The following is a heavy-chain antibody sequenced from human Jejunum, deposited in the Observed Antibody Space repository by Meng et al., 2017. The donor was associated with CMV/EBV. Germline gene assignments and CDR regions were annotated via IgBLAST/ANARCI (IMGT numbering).Heavy chain of an antibody. V-gene: IGHV3-23*01. CDR1: IFSSFA. Sequence: IFSSFAMSWVRQTPGKGLEWVSSISGGGGTTYYADSVKGRFTISRDNSKNTVFLLMNNLTAEDTAMYYCAKHISISGVVNMGAFDIWGQGTMVTVSS. CDR2: ISGGGGTT. CDR3: AKHISISGVVNMGAFDI. D-gene: IGHD3-3*01. J-gene: IGHJ3*02.